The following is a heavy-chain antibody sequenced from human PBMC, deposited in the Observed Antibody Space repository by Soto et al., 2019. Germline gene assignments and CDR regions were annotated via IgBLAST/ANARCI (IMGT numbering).Heavy chain of an antibody. CDR3: ASSTQYYGSFVSEYFQN. CDR2: INAGNGNT. CDR1: GYSFTTHS. Sequence: QVQLVQSGAEVKKPGASVKVSCKASGYSFTTHSMHWVRQAPGQRLEWMGWINAGNGNTKYSQKFQGRVTITRDTSASTAYMELSSLISEDTAVYYCASSTQYYGSFVSEYFQNWGQGTLVTVSS. J-gene: IGHJ1*01. V-gene: IGHV1-3*01. D-gene: IGHD3-3*01.